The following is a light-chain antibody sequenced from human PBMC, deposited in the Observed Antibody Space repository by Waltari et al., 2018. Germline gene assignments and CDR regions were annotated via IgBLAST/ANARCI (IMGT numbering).Light chain of an antibody. CDR2: AVS. J-gene: IGKJ2*01. CDR3: QQSYSNVLYT. CDR1: QGISSY. Sequence: DIQLTQSPSFLSASVGDTVTITCRASQGISSYLNWYQQKPGDAPKLLIYAVSHLESGVPSRFSGRGTGTEFTLTISSLQPEDSGTYYCQQSYSNVLYTFGQGTKLEIK. V-gene: IGKV1-39*01.